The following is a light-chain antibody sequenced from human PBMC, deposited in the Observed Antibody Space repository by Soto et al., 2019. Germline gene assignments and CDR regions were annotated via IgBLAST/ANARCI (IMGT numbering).Light chain of an antibody. CDR2: DAS. V-gene: IGKV3-11*01. J-gene: IGKJ3*01. Sequence: EIVLTQSPATLSLSPGERATLSCRASQSVSSYLAWYQQKPGQAPRLLIYDASNRATGIPARFSGSGSGTDFTLTISSQEPEDSAVYYCQQRSNWIFTFGPGTRVDIK. CDR1: QSVSSY. CDR3: QQRSNWIFT.